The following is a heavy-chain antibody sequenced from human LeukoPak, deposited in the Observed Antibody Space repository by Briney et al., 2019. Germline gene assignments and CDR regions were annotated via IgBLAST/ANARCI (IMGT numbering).Heavy chain of an antibody. D-gene: IGHD2-15*01. CDR1: GFTFSSYS. CDR3: AKLPAATNYFDY. CDR2: ISSSSSYI. J-gene: IGHJ4*02. V-gene: IGHV3-21*01. Sequence: GGSLRLSCAASGFTFSSYSMNWVRQAPGKGLEWVSSISSSSSYIYYADSVKGRFTISRDNAKNSLYLQMNSLRAEDTAVYYCAKLPAATNYFDYWGQGTLVTVSS.